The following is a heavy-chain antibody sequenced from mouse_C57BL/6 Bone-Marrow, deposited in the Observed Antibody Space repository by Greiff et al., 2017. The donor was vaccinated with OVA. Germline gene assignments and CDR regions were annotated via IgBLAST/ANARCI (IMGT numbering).Heavy chain of an antibody. CDR3: ARGGDYDYFDY. Sequence: VQLQQPGAELVMPGASVKLSCKASGYTFTSYWMHWVKQRPGQGLEWIGEIDPSDSDTNYNQKFKGKSTLTVDKSSSTAYMQLSSLTFEDSAVYYCARGGDYDYFDYWGQGTTLTVSS. CDR1: GYTFTSYW. CDR2: IDPSDSDT. D-gene: IGHD2-4*01. V-gene: IGHV1-69*01. J-gene: IGHJ2*01.